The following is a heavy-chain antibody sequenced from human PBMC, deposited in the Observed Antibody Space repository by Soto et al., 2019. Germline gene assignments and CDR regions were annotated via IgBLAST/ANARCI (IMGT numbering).Heavy chain of an antibody. J-gene: IGHJ6*02. Sequence: GSLGLTCSASGFTFSSYGMHWVRQAPGKGLEWVAVISYDGSNKYYADSVKGRFTISRDNSKNTLYLQTNSLRAEDTAVYYCAKDPVSAGFYYYGMDVWGQGTTVTVSS. CDR1: GFTFSSYG. CDR2: ISYDGSNK. CDR3: AKDPVSAGFYYYGMDV. D-gene: IGHD6-19*01. V-gene: IGHV3-30*18.